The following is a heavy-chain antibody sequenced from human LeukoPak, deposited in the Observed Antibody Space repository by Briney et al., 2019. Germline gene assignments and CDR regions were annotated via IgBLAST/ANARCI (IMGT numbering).Heavy chain of an antibody. D-gene: IGHD6-19*01. V-gene: IGHV4-39*01. CDR1: GGSISSSSYY. Sequence: PSETLSLTCTVSGGSISSSSYYWGWIRQPPGKGLEWIGSIYYSGSTYYNPSLKSRVTISVDTSKNQFSLKLSSVTAADTAVYYCARQIITSGWYYFDYWGQGTLVTVSS. CDR3: ARQIITSGWYYFDY. J-gene: IGHJ4*02. CDR2: IYYSGST.